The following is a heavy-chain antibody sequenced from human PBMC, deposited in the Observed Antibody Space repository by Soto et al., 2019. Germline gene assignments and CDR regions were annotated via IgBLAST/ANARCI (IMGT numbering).Heavy chain of an antibody. D-gene: IGHD3-10*01. CDR3: AKDYYASGSYYNPFDY. J-gene: IGHJ4*02. CDR1: GFTFSTYA. V-gene: IGHV3-23*01. CDR2: ISGRGGDT. Sequence: GGSLRLSCAASGFTFSTYAMTWVRQAPGKGLEWVSAISGRGGDTYYADSVKGRFTISRDNSKNTLYLQMNSLRAEDTAVYYCAKDYYASGSYYNPFDYWGQGTLVTVSS.